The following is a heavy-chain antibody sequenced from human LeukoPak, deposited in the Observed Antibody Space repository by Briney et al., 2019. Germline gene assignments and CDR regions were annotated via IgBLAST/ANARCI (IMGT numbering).Heavy chain of an antibody. J-gene: IGHJ4*02. D-gene: IGHD2-15*01. V-gene: IGHV1-8*01. CDR1: GYAFTIYD. Sequence: ASVKVPCKASGYAFTIYDINWVRQATGQGLEWMGWMNPNSGNTGYAQKFQGRVTMTRNTSISTAYMELSGLRSEDTAVYYCARGAPGSYCSGGSCPYFDYWGQGTLVTVSS. CDR2: MNPNSGNT. CDR3: ARGAPGSYCSGGSCPYFDY.